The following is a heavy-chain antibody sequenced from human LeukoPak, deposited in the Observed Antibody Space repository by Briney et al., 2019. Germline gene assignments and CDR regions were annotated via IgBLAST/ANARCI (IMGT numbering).Heavy chain of an antibody. J-gene: IGHJ6*02. CDR3: AREMNPGVSTMVRAPRGANYYYYYGMDV. CDR2: IRAYNGNT. Sequence: ASVKVSCKASGYTFTSYGISWVRQAPGQGLERMGWIRAYNGNTTYAQKLQGRVTMTTDTSTSTAYMELRSLRSDDTAVYYCAREMNPGVSTMVRAPRGANYYYYYGMDVWGQGTTVTVSS. V-gene: IGHV1-18*01. D-gene: IGHD3-10*01. CDR1: GYTFTSYG.